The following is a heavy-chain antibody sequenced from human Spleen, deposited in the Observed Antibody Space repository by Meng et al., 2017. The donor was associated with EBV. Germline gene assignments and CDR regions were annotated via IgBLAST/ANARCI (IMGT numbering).Heavy chain of an antibody. V-gene: IGHV4-61*01. D-gene: IGHD4-23*01. CDR2: IYYSGST. J-gene: IGHJ4*02. CDR3: ARYYGANGDFDY. CDR1: GGSVSSGSNF. Sequence: EPLPGSGPGLVNPSGTLSLTRPVSGGSVSSGSNFWTWIRQPPGKGLEWIGHIYYSGSTKYHPSLESRVTISADTSKNQFSLKLSSVTAADTAVYYCARYYGANGDFDYWGQGNLVTVSS.